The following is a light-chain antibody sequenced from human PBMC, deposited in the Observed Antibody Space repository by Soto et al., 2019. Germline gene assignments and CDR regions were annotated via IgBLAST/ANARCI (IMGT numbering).Light chain of an antibody. CDR1: SGHSSYI. V-gene: IGLV4-60*02. CDR3: ETWDSNTHV. CDR2: LEGSGSY. J-gene: IGLJ1*01. Sequence: QPVLTQSSSASASLGSSVKLTCTLSSGHSSYIIAWHQQQPGKAPRYLMKLEGSGSYNKGSGVPDRFSGSSSGADRYLTIANLQFEDEAEYYCETWDSNTHVFGTGTKLTVL.